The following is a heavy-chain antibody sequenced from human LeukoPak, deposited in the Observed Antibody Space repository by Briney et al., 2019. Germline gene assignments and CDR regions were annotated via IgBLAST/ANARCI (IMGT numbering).Heavy chain of an antibody. Sequence: QTLSLTCAISGDSVSSNNGAWNWIRQSPSRGLEWLGRTYYRSKWYNDYAESLISRITISPVTSKNQFSLQLYSVTPEDTAVYYCTRDVGTTGWHTFDYWGQGTLVTVSS. D-gene: IGHD3-9*01. J-gene: IGHJ4*02. V-gene: IGHV6-1*01. CDR1: GDSVSSNNGA. CDR2: TYYRSKWYN. CDR3: TRDVGTTGWHTFDY.